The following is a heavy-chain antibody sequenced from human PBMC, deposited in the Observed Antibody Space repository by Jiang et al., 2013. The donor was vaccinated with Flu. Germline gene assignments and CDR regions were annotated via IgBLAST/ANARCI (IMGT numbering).Heavy chain of an antibody. CDR1: GGSISSSSYY. CDR2: IYYSGST. V-gene: IGHV4-39*01. Sequence: GLVKPSETLSLTCTVSGGSISSSSYYWGWIRQPPGKGLEWIGSIYYSGSTYYNPSLKSRVTISVDTSKNQFSLKLSSVTAADTAVYYCASLGRNWFDPWGQGTLVTVSS. CDR3: ASLGRNWFDP. J-gene: IGHJ5*02.